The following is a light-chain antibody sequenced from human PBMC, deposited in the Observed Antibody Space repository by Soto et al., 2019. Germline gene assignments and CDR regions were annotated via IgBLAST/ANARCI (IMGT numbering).Light chain of an antibody. V-gene: IGKV1-39*01. CDR3: QQSNSITWT. CDR1: QGISTY. CDR2: AAS. Sequence: IHMTQSASSLSASVGDRVTITCRASQGISTYLNWYQQKPGKAPKVLIYAASSLQSGVPSRFSGSGYETDFNLTISSLQTEDFATYSCQQSNSITWTFGQGTKVDIK. J-gene: IGKJ1*01.